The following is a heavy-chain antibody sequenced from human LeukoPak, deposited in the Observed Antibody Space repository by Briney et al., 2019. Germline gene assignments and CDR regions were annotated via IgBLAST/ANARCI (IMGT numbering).Heavy chain of an antibody. D-gene: IGHD3-22*01. J-gene: IGHJ4*02. CDR3: ARGAKYYYDSSGYRDLDY. V-gene: IGHV4-4*07. Sequence: SETLSLTCTVSGVSISSYYWSWIRQPAGKGLEWIGRIYTSGSTNYNPSLKSRVTMSVDTSKNQFSLKLSSVTAADTAVYYCARGAKYYYDSSGYRDLDYWGQGTLVTVSS. CDR1: GVSISSYY. CDR2: IYTSGST.